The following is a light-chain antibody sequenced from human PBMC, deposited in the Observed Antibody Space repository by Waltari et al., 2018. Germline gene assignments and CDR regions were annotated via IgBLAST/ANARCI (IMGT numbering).Light chain of an antibody. Sequence: VVLTQSPCTLSLSPGERAPLACRASLSVSRPLARYQQKPGQAPRLLIYGASIRATGIPARFSGSGSGTDFTLTISRLEPADSAMYYCQHHERLQATFGQGTKVEIK. V-gene: IGKV3-20*01. CDR2: GAS. CDR1: LSVSRP. CDR3: QHHERLQAT. J-gene: IGKJ1*01.